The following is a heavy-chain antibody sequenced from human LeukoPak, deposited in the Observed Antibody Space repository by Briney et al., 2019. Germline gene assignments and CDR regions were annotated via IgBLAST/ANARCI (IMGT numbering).Heavy chain of an antibody. CDR2: INPSVGSA. Sequence: GASVKVSCKASGYTFTSYSVHWVRQAPGQGLEWMATINPSVGSAIYAQKFQGRVTVTSDTSTSAVFMELTSLTSDDTAVYYCARRVGTTITAFDNWGQGTLVTVSS. CDR1: GYTFTSYS. D-gene: IGHD1-26*01. CDR3: ARRVGTTITAFDN. J-gene: IGHJ4*02. V-gene: IGHV1-46*01.